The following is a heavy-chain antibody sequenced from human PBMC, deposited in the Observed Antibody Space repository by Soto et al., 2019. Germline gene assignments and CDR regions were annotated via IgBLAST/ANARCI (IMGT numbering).Heavy chain of an antibody. Sequence: SETLSLTCTVSGGSISSYYWSWIRQPPGKGLEWIGYIYYSGSTNYNPSLKSRVTISVDTSKNQFSLKLSSVTAADTAVYYCARLRGYSYDLDTYYFDYWGQGPLVTVSS. CDR3: ARLRGYSYDLDTYYFDY. CDR1: GGSISSYY. J-gene: IGHJ4*02. V-gene: IGHV4-59*01. CDR2: IYYSGST. D-gene: IGHD5-18*01.